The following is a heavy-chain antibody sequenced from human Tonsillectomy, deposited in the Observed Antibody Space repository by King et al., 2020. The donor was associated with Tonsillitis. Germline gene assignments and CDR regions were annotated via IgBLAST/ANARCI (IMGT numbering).Heavy chain of an antibody. V-gene: IGHV3-7*03. J-gene: IGHJ4*02. Sequence: VQLVESGGGLVQPGESLRLSCAASGFTFGNYWMTWVRQAPGKGLEWVANMNEDGSIKYYVDSVRGRFSISRDNAKNSLYLQMNSLRAEDTALYYCARGDNNSGDYWGQGTLVTVSS. D-gene: IGHD1-1*01. CDR2: MNEDGSIK. CDR3: ARGDNNSGDY. CDR1: GFTFGNYW.